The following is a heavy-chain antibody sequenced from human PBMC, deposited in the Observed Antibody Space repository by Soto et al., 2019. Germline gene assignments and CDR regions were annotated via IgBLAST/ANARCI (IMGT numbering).Heavy chain of an antibody. CDR1: GYTFTGYY. D-gene: IGHD2-2*01. Sequence: QVQLVQSGAEVKKPGASVKVSCKASGYTFTGYYMHWVRQAPGQGLEWMGWINPNSGGTNYAQKFQGWVTMTRDTSISTAYMELSRLRSDDTAVYYCARAGAPIVVVPAAMGGLNWFDPWGQGTLVTVSS. V-gene: IGHV1-2*04. J-gene: IGHJ5*02. CDR3: ARAGAPIVVVPAAMGGLNWFDP. CDR2: INPNSGGT.